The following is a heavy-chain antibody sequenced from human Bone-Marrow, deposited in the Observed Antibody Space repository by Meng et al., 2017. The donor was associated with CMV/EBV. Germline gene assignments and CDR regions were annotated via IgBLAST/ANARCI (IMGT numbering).Heavy chain of an antibody. D-gene: IGHD6-6*01. Sequence: ASVKVSCKASGYTFTGYYMHWVRQAPGQGLEWMGWINPNSGGTNYAQKFQGRVTMTRDTSISTAYMELSRLRSDDTAVYYCARVQQYSSSAARYYYYGMDVWGQGTTVTVSS. J-gene: IGHJ6*02. V-gene: IGHV1-2*02. CDR3: ARVQQYSSSAARYYYYGMDV. CDR1: GYTFTGYY. CDR2: INPNSGGT.